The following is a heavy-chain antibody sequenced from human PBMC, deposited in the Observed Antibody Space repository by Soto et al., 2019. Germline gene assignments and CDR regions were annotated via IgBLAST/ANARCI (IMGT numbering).Heavy chain of an antibody. CDR1: GGSISSSSFY. J-gene: IGHJ4*02. CDR3: ASLSLQGLDY. CDR2: IYYSGST. Sequence: SETLSLTCTVSGGSISSSSFYWGWIRQPPGKGLESIAAIYYSGSTYYNPSLKSRVTIFVDKAKNQFSLRLTSVTAADTAVYYCASLSLQGLDYWGQGTLVTVSS. D-gene: IGHD4-4*01. V-gene: IGHV4-39*01.